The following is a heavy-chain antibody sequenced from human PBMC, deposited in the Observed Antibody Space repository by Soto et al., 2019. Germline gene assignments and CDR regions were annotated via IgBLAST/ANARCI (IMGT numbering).Heavy chain of an antibody. CDR3: AKDRYSGSYLNNYYFDY. Sequence: RGSLLLSCASSGFSFSSYGMHWVRQAPGKGLEWVAIISFDGSSKYYADSVKGRFTISRDNSKNTLYLQMNSLRAEDTAVYYCAKDRYSGSYLNNYYFDYWGQGTMVTVSS. D-gene: IGHD1-26*01. V-gene: IGHV3-30*18. CDR2: ISFDGSSK. CDR1: GFSFSSYG. J-gene: IGHJ4*02.